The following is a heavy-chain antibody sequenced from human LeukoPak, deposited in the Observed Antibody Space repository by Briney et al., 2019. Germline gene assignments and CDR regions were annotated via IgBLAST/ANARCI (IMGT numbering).Heavy chain of an antibody. V-gene: IGHV3-66*01. D-gene: IGHD6-13*01. Sequence: GGSPRLSCAASGFTVSSNYMSWVRQAPGKGLEWVSVIYSGGSTYYADSVKGRFTISRDNSKNTLYLQMNSLRAEDTAVYYCARELDSSMDVWGQGTTVPVSS. CDR1: GFTVSSNY. CDR3: ARELDSSMDV. CDR2: IYSGGST. J-gene: IGHJ6*02.